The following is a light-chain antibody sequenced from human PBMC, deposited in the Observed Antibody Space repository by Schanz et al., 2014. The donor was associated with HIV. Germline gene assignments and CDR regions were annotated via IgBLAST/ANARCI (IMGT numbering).Light chain of an antibody. CDR2: NTY. V-gene: IGLV1-44*01. Sequence: QAVVTQPPSASGTPGQRVTISCSGSSSNIGSNAVHWYQQFPGMAPRLLIYNTYHRPSGVPDRFSGAKSGTSATLGITGLQTGDEADYYCGTWDSNLIVGVFGGGTKLTVL. CDR1: SSNIGSNA. CDR3: GTWDSNLIVGV. J-gene: IGLJ3*02.